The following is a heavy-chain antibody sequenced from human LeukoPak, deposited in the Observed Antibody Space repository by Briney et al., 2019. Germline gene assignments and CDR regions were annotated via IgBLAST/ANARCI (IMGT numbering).Heavy chain of an antibody. J-gene: IGHJ4*02. V-gene: IGHV4-38-2*02. CDR3: AGVVEVGGNDY. Sequence: PSETLSLTCSVSGYSISSGFFWGWVRQPPGKGLEWIATIYHNGDTWYNPSLKSRVTMSVDTSKNQFSLNLKSVTAADTAVYYCAGVVEVGGNDYWGQGTLVTVSS. CDR2: IYHNGDT. D-gene: IGHD4-23*01. CDR1: GYSISSGFF.